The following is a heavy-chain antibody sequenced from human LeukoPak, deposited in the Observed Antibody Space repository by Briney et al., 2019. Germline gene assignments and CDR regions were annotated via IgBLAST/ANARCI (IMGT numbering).Heavy chain of an antibody. Sequence: SETLSLTCTVSGYSISSISRTYYWGWVRQSPGKGLEWIGCFYHSGSTYYNPSLQSRVTISIDTSKNQFSLKLSSVTAADTAVYYCAKLRVQNYGGNWGFDYWGQGTLVTVSS. D-gene: IGHD4-23*01. J-gene: IGHJ4*02. V-gene: IGHV4-38-2*02. CDR1: GYSISSISRTYY. CDR3: AKLRVQNYGGNWGFDY. CDR2: FYHSGST.